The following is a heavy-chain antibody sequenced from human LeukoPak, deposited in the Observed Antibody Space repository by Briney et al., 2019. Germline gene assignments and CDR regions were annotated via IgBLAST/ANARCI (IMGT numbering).Heavy chain of an antibody. CDR3: ARASSTSWEAAFDY. J-gene: IGHJ4*02. D-gene: IGHD2-2*01. V-gene: IGHV4-59*01. CDR2: IYYSGST. Sequence: PSETLSLTCTVSGGSINSYYWSWIRQPPGKGLEWIGYIYYSGSTYYNPSLKSRLTISVDSSNNQFSLDLSSVTAADTAVYYCARASSTSWEAAFDYWGQGTLVTVSS. CDR1: GGSINSYY.